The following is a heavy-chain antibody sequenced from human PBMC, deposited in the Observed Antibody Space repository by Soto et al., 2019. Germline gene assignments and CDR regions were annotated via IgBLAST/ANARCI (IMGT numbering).Heavy chain of an antibody. D-gene: IGHD1-20*01. CDR1: GGTFSSYT. V-gene: IGHV1-69*02. CDR2: IIPILGIA. J-gene: IGHJ6*02. Sequence: SVKVSCKASGGTFSSYTISWVRQAPGQGLEWMGRIIPILGIANYAQKFQGRVTITADKSTSTAYMELSSLRSEDTAVYYCARYKSNYYYGMDVWGQGTTVTVSS. CDR3: ARYKSNYYYGMDV.